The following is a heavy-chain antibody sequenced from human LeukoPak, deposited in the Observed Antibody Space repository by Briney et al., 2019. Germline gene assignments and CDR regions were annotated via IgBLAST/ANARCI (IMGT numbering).Heavy chain of an antibody. CDR1: GXSVSSSY. V-gene: IGHV4-34*01. CDR2: INHSGST. D-gene: IGHD4-17*01. Sequence: SETLSLTCTVSGXSVSSSYWSWIRQPPGKGLEWIGEINHSGSTNYNPSLKRRVTISVDTSKNQFSLKLGSVTAADTAVYYCARRCDYGYDYWGQGTLVTVSS. CDR3: ARRCDYGYDY. J-gene: IGHJ4*02.